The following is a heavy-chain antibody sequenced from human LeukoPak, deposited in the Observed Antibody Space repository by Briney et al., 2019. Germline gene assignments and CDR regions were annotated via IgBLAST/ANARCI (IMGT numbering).Heavy chain of an antibody. CDR2: IKQDGSEK. CDR1: GFTFSSYW. Sequence: GGSPRLSCAASGFTFSSYWMSWVRQAPGKGLEWVANIKQDGSEKYYVDSVKGRFTISRDNAKNSLYLQMNSLRAEDTAVYYCARDRVIRGYSYGYADYWGQGTLVTVSS. D-gene: IGHD5-18*01. V-gene: IGHV3-7*01. CDR3: ARDRVIRGYSYGYADY. J-gene: IGHJ4*02.